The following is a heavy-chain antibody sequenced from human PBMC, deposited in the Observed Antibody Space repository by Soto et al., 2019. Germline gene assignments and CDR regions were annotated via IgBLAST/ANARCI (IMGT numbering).Heavy chain of an antibody. CDR3: AKSGYCSSTSCLPFDY. J-gene: IGHJ4*02. V-gene: IGHV1-2*02. Sequence: ASVKVSCKASGYTFTGYYMHWVRQAPGQGLEWMGWINPNSGGTNYAQKFQGRVTMTRDTPISTAYMELSRLRSDDTAVYYCAKSGYCSSTSCLPFDYWGQGTLVTVSS. CDR1: GYTFTGYY. D-gene: IGHD2-2*01. CDR2: INPNSGGT.